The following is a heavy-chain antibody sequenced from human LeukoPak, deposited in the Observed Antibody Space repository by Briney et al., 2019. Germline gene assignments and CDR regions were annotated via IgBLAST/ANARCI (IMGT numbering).Heavy chain of an antibody. J-gene: IGHJ4*02. D-gene: IGHD2-2*01. CDR3: ARANPLYCSSTTCLFDY. CDR2: INPNSGDT. CDR1: GYTFTGYY. Sequence: ASVKVSCKASGYTFTGYYMHWVRQAPGQGFEWMGWINPNSGDTSYAQKFQGRVTMTRDTSISTVHMELSRLRSDDTAVYYCARANPLYCSSTTCLFDYWGQGTLVTVSS. V-gene: IGHV1-2*02.